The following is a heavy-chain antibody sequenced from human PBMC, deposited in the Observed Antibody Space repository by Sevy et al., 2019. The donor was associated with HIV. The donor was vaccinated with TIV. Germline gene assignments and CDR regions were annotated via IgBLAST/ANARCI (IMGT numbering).Heavy chain of an antibody. Sequence: GGSLRLSCAASRFTFSSYGMHWVRQAPGKGLEWVAFIQYDGSNKYYADSVKGRFTISRDNSKNTLYLQMNSLRAEDTAVYYCAKPTVDYYYYYGMDVWGQGTTVTVSS. CDR2: IQYDGSNK. D-gene: IGHD4-4*01. V-gene: IGHV3-30*02. CDR1: RFTFSSYG. J-gene: IGHJ6*02. CDR3: AKPTVDYYYYYGMDV.